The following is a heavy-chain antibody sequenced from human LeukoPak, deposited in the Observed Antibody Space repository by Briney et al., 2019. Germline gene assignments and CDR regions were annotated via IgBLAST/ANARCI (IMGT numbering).Heavy chain of an antibody. CDR3: AAAGYTSSSRYYYYYMDV. Sequence: SVKVSCKASGFIFTSSTVQWVRQARGQRLEWIGWIVVGSGNTDYAQKFHERVTITRDMSTSTAYMELSSLRSEDTAVYYCAAAGYTSSSRYYYYYMDVWGKGTTVTVSS. V-gene: IGHV1-58*01. CDR1: GFIFTSST. J-gene: IGHJ6*03. D-gene: IGHD6-6*01. CDR2: IVVGSGNT.